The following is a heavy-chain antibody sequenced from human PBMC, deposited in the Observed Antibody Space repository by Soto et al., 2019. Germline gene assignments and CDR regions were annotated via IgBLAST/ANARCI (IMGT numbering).Heavy chain of an antibody. V-gene: IGHV1-18*01. CDR2: ISAYNGNT. D-gene: IGHD3-10*01. CDR3: ARDSPARQHLWFGEPHYYYGMDV. Sequence: QVQLVQSGAEVKKPGASVKVSCKASGYTFTSYGISWVRQAPGQGLEWMGWISAYNGNTNYAQKLQGRVTMTTDTSTSTAYMELRSLRSDDTAVYYCARDSPARQHLWFGEPHYYYGMDVWGQGTKVTVSS. CDR1: GYTFTSYG. J-gene: IGHJ6*02.